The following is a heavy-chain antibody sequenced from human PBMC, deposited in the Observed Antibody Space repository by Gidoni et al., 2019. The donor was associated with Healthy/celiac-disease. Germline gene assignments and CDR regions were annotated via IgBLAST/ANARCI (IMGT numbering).Heavy chain of an antibody. Sequence: EVQLVESGGGLVKPGGSLRLSCAASGFTFSNAWISWVRQAPGKGLEWVGRIKSKTDGGTTDYAAPVKGRFTISRDDSKNTLYLQMNSLKTEDTAVYYCTTDALNRGYYDSSGYLLNWGQGTLVTVSS. D-gene: IGHD3-22*01. CDR2: IKSKTDGGTT. J-gene: IGHJ4*02. CDR1: GFTFSNAW. V-gene: IGHV3-15*01. CDR3: TTDALNRGYYDSSGYLLN.